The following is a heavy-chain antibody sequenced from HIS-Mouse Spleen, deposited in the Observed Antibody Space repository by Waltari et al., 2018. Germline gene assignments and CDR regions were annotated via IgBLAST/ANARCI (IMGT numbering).Heavy chain of an antibody. CDR1: GRSIRSSRYY. D-gene: IGHD6-19*01. J-gene: IGHJ4*02. CDR2: IYYSGST. Sequence: QLQLQESGPGLVKPSETLSLTCTVSGRSIRSSRYYWGLLRQPTRKGVEWIGSIYYSGSTYYNPTLKSRVTISVDTSKNQFFLKVSSVTAADTAVYYCARRRGWFDYWGQGTLVTVSS. CDR3: ARRRGWFDY. V-gene: IGHV4-39*01.